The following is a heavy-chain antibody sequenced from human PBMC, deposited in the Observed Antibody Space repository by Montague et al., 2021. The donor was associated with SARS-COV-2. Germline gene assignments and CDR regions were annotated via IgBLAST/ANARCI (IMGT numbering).Heavy chain of an antibody. J-gene: IGHJ6*02. CDR2: IYYTGST. V-gene: IGHV4-59*01. D-gene: IGHD4-17*01. CDR3: ARDNYGDWGYYGLDV. Sequence: SETLSLTCTVSGGSIGTYYWNWIRQSPGKGLEWLGYIYYTGSTKYSPSLKSRVTISMDTSRDQLPLRLKSATAADTAVYYCARDNYGDWGYYGLDVWGQGTTVIVSS. CDR1: GGSIGTYY.